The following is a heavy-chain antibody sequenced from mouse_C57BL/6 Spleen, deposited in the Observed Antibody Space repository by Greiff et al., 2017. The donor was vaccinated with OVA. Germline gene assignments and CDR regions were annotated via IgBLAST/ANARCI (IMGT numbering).Heavy chain of an antibody. CDR3: ARDQDGYYEPWCAD. D-gene: IGHD2-3*01. CDR2: ISYDGSN. CDR1: GYSITSGYY. V-gene: IGHV3-6*01. J-gene: IGHJ3*01. Sequence: VQLKESGPGLVKPSQSLSLTCSVTGYSITSGYYWNWIRQFPGNKLAWMGYISYDGSNNYNPSLKNRISITRDTSKNQCFLKLNSVTTEDTATYDCARDQDGYYEPWCADGGQGTRVTVSA.